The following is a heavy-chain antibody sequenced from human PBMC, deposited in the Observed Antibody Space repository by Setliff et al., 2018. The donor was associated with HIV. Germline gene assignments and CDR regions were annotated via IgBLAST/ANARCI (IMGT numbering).Heavy chain of an antibody. CDR2: IYYSGTT. V-gene: IGHV4-31*03. CDR3: ARTMLRGVLALDS. CDR1: GGSISTGGFY. J-gene: IGHJ4*02. D-gene: IGHD3-10*01. Sequence: TLSLTCTVSGGSISTGGFYWTWIRHHPGKGLEWLGYIYYSGTTYYNPSLKSRLSFSLDTSKMQFSLKLGSVTAADTAVYYCARTMLRGVLALDSWGQGTLVTVSS.